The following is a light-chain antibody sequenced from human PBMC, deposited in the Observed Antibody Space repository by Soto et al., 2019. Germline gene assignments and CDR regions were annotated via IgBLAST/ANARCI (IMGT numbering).Light chain of an antibody. CDR3: CSYAGSYTLRV. CDR2: DVS. J-gene: IGLJ1*01. V-gene: IGLV2-11*01. Sequence: QSALTQPRSVSGSPGQSVTISCTGTSSDVGGYNYVSWYQQHPGKAPKLMIYDVSKRPSGVPDRFSGSKSGNTASLTISGLQAEDEADYYCCSYAGSYTLRVFGTGNKLTVL. CDR1: SSDVGGYNY.